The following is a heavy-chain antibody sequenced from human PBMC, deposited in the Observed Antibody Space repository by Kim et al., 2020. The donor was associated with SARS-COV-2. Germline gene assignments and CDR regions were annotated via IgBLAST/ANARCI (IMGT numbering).Heavy chain of an antibody. CDR2: IVGSGRT. J-gene: IGHJ4*02. CDR3: VRDDDVTGRVY. D-gene: IGHD1-1*01. Sequence: SETLSLTCTVSGDSVSTTTSYWSWVRQAPGEGLEWIAYIVGSGRTKYNPSLMSRVYVSQDTSKNQFFLNFDAVTAADTAIYFCVRDDDVTGRVYWGQGTLVTVSS. V-gene: IGHV4-61*01. CDR1: GDSVSTTTSY.